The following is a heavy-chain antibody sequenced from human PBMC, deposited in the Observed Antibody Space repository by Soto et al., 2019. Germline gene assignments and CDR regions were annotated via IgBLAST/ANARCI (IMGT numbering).Heavy chain of an antibody. Sequence: PGGSLRLSCAASGFTFSSYGMHWVRQAPGKGLEWVAVISYDGSNKYYADSVKGRFTISRDNSKNTLYLQMNSLRAEDTAVYYCAKSGSGSTVSSYYYYYMDVWGKGTTVTVSS. D-gene: IGHD1-26*01. CDR3: AKSGSGSTVSSYYYYYMDV. CDR1: GFTFSSYG. V-gene: IGHV3-30*18. J-gene: IGHJ6*03. CDR2: ISYDGSNK.